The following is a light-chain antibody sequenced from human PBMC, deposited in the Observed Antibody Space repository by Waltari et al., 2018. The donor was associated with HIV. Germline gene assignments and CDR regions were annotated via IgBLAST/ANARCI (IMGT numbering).Light chain of an antibody. CDR3: QQRSNWPRT. CDR1: QSVSSY. V-gene: IGKV3-11*01. Sequence: EIVLTQSPATLSLSPGEEPTLSCRPSQSVSSYLAWYQQKPGQAPRLLIYDASNRATGIPARFSGSGSGTDFTLTISSLEPEDFAVYYCQQRSNWPRTFGQGTKLKIK. CDR2: DAS. J-gene: IGKJ2*01.